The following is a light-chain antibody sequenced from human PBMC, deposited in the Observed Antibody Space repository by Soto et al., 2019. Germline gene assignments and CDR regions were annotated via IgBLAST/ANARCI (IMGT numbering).Light chain of an antibody. CDR2: EAS. V-gene: IGKV1-13*02. CDR1: QGISSH. CDR3: QQLNTSPRT. J-gene: IGKJ3*01. Sequence: AIQMTQSPSSLSASVGDRVTIPCRASQGISSHLAWYQQKPGQAPKLLIYEASTLPSGIPSRFSGSGSGTDFTLTISSLQPEDFATYYCQQLNTSPRTFGPGTKVDIK.